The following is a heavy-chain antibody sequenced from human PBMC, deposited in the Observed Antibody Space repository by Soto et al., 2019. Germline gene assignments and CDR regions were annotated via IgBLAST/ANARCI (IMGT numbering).Heavy chain of an antibody. J-gene: IGHJ4*02. D-gene: IGHD3-3*01. Sequence: GGSLRLSCAASGFPFSDHAMHWVRQTPGKGLEWVSAITGRGDSTYYADSVKGRFTISRDNSKSTLYLQMNSLRAEDAAVYYCANLNFGVVPIDYWGQGTLVTVSS. CDR1: GFPFSDHA. V-gene: IGHV3-23*01. CDR3: ANLNFGVVPIDY. CDR2: ITGRGDST.